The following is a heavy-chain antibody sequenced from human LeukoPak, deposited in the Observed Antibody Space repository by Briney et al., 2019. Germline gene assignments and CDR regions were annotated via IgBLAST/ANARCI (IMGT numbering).Heavy chain of an antibody. D-gene: IGHD2-2*01. CDR2: FWFDGSNK. CDR3: AREEYAQSHSEYFQY. Sequence: GGSLRLSCAASGFNFSSYGMNWVRQAPGKGLEWVAVFWFDGSNKYYAESVKGRFTISRDNSKNTLYLQMNSLRAEDTAVYYCAREEYAQSHSEYFQYWGQGTLVTVSS. J-gene: IGHJ1*01. V-gene: IGHV3-33*01. CDR1: GFNFSSYG.